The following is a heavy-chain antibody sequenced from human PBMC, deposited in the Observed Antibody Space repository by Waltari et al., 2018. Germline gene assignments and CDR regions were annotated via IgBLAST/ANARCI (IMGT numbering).Heavy chain of an antibody. CDR3: ARDARDWESVANAYFDS. V-gene: IGHV4-34*02. CDR1: GGPLNGYY. CDR2: VDRSGGA. Sequence: QVQLQQRGAGLLKPSETLSLTCDVSGGPLNGYYWSWIRQSPGKGLEWIGEVDRSGGANDSPSLKSRATISFETSKKQFSLTLPSVTAADTAVYYCARDARDWESVANAYFDSWGQGTLVAVSS. J-gene: IGHJ4*02. D-gene: IGHD2-21*01.